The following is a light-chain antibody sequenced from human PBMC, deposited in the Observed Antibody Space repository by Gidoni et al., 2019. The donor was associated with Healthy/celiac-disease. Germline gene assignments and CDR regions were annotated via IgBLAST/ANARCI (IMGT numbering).Light chain of an antibody. CDR1: QSVLYSYNNKNY. Sequence: DIVLTQSPDSLAVSLGERATINCKSSQSVLYSYNNKNYLAWYQQKPGQPPKLLIYWASTRESGVPDRFSGSGSGTHFTLTISSLQAEDVAVYYCQQYYSTPRYTFGQGTKLEIK. J-gene: IGKJ2*01. CDR3: QQYYSTPRYT. V-gene: IGKV4-1*01. CDR2: WAS.